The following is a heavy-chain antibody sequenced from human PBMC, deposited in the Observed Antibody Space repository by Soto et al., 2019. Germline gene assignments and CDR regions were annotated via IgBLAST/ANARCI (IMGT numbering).Heavy chain of an antibody. V-gene: IGHV5-51*01. CDR3: ASHDYGDYFRDAFDI. D-gene: IGHD4-17*01. J-gene: IGHJ3*02. Sequence: GESLKISCKGSGYSFTSYWIGWVRQMPGKGLEWMGIIYPGDSDTRYSPSFQGQVTISADKSISTAYLQWSSLKASDTAMYYCASHDYGDYFRDAFDIWGQGTMVTVSS. CDR1: GYSFTSYW. CDR2: IYPGDSDT.